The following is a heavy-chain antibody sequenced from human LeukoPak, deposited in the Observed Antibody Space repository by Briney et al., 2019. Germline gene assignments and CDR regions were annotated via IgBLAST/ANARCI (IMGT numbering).Heavy chain of an antibody. CDR1: GFTFSSYA. D-gene: IGHD6-13*01. J-gene: IGHJ4*02. Sequence: GGSLRLSCAASGFTFSSYAMHWVRQAPGKGLEWVAVISYDGSNKYYADSVKGRFTISRDNSKNTLYLQMNSLRAEDTAVYYCARDGYEDEGGAYWGQGTLVTVSS. V-gene: IGHV3-30*01. CDR3: ARDGYEDEGGAY. CDR2: ISYDGSNK.